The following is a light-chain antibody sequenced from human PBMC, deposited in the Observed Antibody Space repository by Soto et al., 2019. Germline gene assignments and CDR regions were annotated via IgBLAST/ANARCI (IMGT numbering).Light chain of an antibody. CDR3: QVWDSSSDHRV. V-gene: IGLV3-21*04. CDR2: YDS. Sequence: SYELTQPPSVSVAPGKTARITCGGNNIGTKSVHWYQQKLGQAPVLVIYYDSDRPSGIPERISGSKSGNTATLTISRVEAGDEADYYCQVWDSSSDHRVFGGGTQLTVL. J-gene: IGLJ2*01. CDR1: NIGTKS.